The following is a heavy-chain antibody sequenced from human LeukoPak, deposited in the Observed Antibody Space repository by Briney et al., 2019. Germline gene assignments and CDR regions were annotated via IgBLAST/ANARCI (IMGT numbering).Heavy chain of an antibody. CDR2: IRYDGSNK. CDR3: AKDPRIAAADDY. CDR1: GFIFSSYG. J-gene: IGHJ4*02. Sequence: GGSLRLSCAASGFIFSSYGMHWVRQAPGKGLEWVAFIRYDGSNKYYADSVKGRFTISRDNSKNTLYLQMNSLRAEDTAVYYCAKDPRIAAADDYWGQGTLVTVSS. D-gene: IGHD6-13*01. V-gene: IGHV3-30*02.